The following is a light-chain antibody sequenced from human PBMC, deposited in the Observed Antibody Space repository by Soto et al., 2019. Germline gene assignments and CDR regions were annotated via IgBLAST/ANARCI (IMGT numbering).Light chain of an antibody. CDR3: QQYYTSPLT. Sequence: EIVLTQSPGTLSLSPGERATLSCRASQSVSSSYLVWYQQKPGQAPRLLIYGASSRATGIPDRFSGSGSGXXFTLTISRLEPEDFAVYFCQQYYTSPLTFGGGTKVEIK. J-gene: IGKJ4*01. V-gene: IGKV3-20*01. CDR1: QSVSSSY. CDR2: GAS.